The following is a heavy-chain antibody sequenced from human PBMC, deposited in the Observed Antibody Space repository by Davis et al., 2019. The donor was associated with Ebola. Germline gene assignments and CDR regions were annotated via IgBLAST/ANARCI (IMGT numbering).Heavy chain of an antibody. J-gene: IGHJ4*02. V-gene: IGHV3-30-3*01. CDR2: ISYDGSNK. CDR1: GFTFSSYA. CDR3: ARGRWLQFSYFDY. D-gene: IGHD5-24*01. Sequence: GESLKISCAASGFTFSSYAMHWVRQAPGKGLEWVAVISYDGSNKYYADSVKGRFTISRDNAKNSLYLQMNSLRAEDTAVYYCARGRWLQFSYFDYWGQGTLVTVSS.